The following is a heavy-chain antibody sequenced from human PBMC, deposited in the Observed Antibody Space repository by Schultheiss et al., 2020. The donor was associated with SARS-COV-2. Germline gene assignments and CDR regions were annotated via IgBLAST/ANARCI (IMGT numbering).Heavy chain of an antibody. J-gene: IGHJ6*02. D-gene: IGHD3-22*01. V-gene: IGHV4-39*07. CDR1: GGSISSSSYY. CDR2: INHSGST. Sequence: SETLSLTCTVSGGSISSSSYYWGWIRQPPGKGLEWIGEINHSGSTNYNPSLKSRVTISVDTSKNQFSLKLSSVTAADTAVYYCARVNYYDSSGYYYYYGMDVWGQGTTVTVSS. CDR3: ARVNYYDSSGYYYYYGMDV.